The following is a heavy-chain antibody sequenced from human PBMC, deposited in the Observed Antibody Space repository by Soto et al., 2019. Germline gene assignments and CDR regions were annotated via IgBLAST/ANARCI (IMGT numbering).Heavy chain of an antibody. D-gene: IGHD2-21*02. CDR1: GFSFSTYS. CDR3: AREETAWPLAYGLDV. Sequence: PGGSLRLSCAASGFSFSTYSTNWVRQAPGKGLEWVSSISSRGDTYYADSVKGRFTISRDNAKNSVSLQMDSLRAEDAAVYYCAREETAWPLAYGLDVWGQGTTVTVSS. V-gene: IGHV3-21*01. J-gene: IGHJ6*02. CDR2: ISSRGDT.